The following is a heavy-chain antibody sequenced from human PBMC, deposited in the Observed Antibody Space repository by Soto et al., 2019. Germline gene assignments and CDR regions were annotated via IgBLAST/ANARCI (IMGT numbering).Heavy chain of an antibody. Sequence: SETLSLTGAVSGYSISSGYYWGCIRQPPGKGLEWIGSIYHSWSTYYNPSLKSRVTISVDTSKNQFSLKLSSVTAADTAVYYCVGALGVSDSPRDHYDFWSGYYPYYYYYGMDVWGQGTTVTVSS. V-gene: IGHV4-38-2*01. J-gene: IGHJ6*02. CDR2: IYHSWST. CDR1: GYSISSGYY. CDR3: VGALGVSDSPRDHYDFWSGYYPYYYYYGMDV. D-gene: IGHD3-3*01.